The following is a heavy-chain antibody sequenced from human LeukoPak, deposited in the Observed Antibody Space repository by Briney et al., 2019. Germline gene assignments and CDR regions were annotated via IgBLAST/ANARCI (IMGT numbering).Heavy chain of an antibody. Sequence: ASVKVSCKASGYTFTGYYMHWVRQAPGQGLEWMGRINPNSGGTNYAQKFQERVTITRDMSTSTAYMELSSLRSEDTAVYYCAAGHLRSGAFDIWGQGTKVTVSS. CDR1: GYTFTGYY. J-gene: IGHJ3*02. CDR3: AAGHLRSGAFDI. V-gene: IGHV1-2*06. CDR2: INPNSGGT.